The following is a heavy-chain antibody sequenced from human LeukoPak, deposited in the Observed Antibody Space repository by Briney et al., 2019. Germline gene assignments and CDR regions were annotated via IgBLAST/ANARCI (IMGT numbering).Heavy chain of an antibody. V-gene: IGHV4-59*08. Sequence: SETLSLTCTVSGGSISSYYWSWIRQPPGKGLEWIGYIYYSGSTNYNPSLKSRVTISVDTSKNQFSLKLSSVTAADTAVYYCARIRGANYYDSSGYYYYFDYWGQGTLVTVSS. J-gene: IGHJ4*02. CDR1: GGSISSYY. CDR2: IYYSGST. CDR3: ARIRGANYYDSSGYYYYFDY. D-gene: IGHD3-22*01.